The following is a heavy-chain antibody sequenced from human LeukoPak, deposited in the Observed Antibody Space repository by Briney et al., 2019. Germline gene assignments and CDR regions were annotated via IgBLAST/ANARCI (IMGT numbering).Heavy chain of an antibody. D-gene: IGHD6-13*01. J-gene: IGHJ4*02. Sequence: SETLSLTCAVYGGSFSGYYWSWIRQPPGKVLEWLGEINHSGSTNYNPSLKSRVTISVDTSKNQFSLKLSSVTAADTAVYYCARLLKYSSSWYTAGGFDYWGQGTLVTVSS. CDR2: INHSGST. V-gene: IGHV4-34*01. CDR1: GGSFSGYY. CDR3: ARLLKYSSSWYTAGGFDY.